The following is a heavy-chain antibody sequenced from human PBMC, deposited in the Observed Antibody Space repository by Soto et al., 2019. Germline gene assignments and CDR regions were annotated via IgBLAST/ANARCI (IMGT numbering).Heavy chain of an antibody. J-gene: IGHJ6*02. CDR1: GYSFTNYW. V-gene: IGHV5-10-1*01. D-gene: IGHD3-22*01. CDR2: IDPSDFST. CDR3: VRSRYHYDSTGPYSYHGMDV. Sequence: EVQLVQSGAEVKKPGESLRISCQGSGYSFTNYWISWVRQMPGKGLQWMARIDPSDFSTNYSPSFQGHVTISVDKSISTAYLQWSSLQASDTAMYYCVRSRYHYDSTGPYSYHGMDVWGQGTTVTVSS.